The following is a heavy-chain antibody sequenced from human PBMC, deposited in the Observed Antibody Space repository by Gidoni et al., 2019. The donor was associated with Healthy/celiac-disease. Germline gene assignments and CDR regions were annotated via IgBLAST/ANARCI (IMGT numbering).Heavy chain of an antibody. CDR1: GYTFTGYY. D-gene: IGHD6-6*01. Sequence: QVQLVQSGAEVKKPGASVKVSCKASGYTFTGYYMHWVRQAPGQGLEWMGWINPNSGGTNYAQKFQGRVTMTRDTSISTAYMELSRLRSDDTAVYYCARDRQRAIAARRGSWFDPWGQGTLVTVSS. CDR3: ARDRQRAIAARRGSWFDP. J-gene: IGHJ5*02. CDR2: INPNSGGT. V-gene: IGHV1-2*02.